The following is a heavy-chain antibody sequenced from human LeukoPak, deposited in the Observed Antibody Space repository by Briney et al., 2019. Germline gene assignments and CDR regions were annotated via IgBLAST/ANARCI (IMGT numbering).Heavy chain of an antibody. J-gene: IGHJ4*02. Sequence: GGSLRLSCAASGFTFSSYEMNWVRQAPGKGLEWVSYISSSGSTIYYADSVKGRFTISRDNAKNSLYLQMNSLRAEDTAVYYCARDGEYSSSFDYWGQGTLVTVSS. CDR1: GFTFSSYE. D-gene: IGHD6-6*01. CDR3: ARDGEYSSSFDY. CDR2: ISSSGSTI. V-gene: IGHV3-48*03.